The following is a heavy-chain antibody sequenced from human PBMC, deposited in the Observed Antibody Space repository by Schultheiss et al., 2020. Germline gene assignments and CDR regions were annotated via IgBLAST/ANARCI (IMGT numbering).Heavy chain of an antibody. V-gene: IGHV4-59*08. CDR3: ARLGTFYRGLDDY. J-gene: IGHJ4*02. CDR1: GGSISSYY. Sequence: SATLSLTCTVSGGSISSYYWSWIRQPPGKGLEWIGYIYSSGSTNYNPSLKSRVTISVDTSKNQFSLKMTSVTAADTAMYYCARLGTFYRGLDDYWGQGTLVTVAS. D-gene: IGHD2/OR15-2a*01. CDR2: IYSSGST.